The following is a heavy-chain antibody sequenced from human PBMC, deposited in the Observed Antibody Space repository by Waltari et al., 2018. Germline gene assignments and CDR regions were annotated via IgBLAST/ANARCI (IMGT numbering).Heavy chain of an antibody. V-gene: IGHV1-2*02. J-gene: IGHJ4*02. D-gene: IGHD1-26*01. CDR3: ARVWFHSGFDF. CDR2: INPNSGGT. CDR1: ETHTGNY. Sequence: QIQLVQNGPEVKKPGAPVKVPDKTSETHTGNYIHWVRQAPGQGLEWLGMINPNSGGTDYAEKFQDRVTLTRDTSISTVYMELSSLRSDDTAVYYCARVWFHSGFDFWGQGTLVAVTS.